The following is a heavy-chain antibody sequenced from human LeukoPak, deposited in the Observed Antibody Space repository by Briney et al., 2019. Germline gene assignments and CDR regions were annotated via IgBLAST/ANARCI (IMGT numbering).Heavy chain of an antibody. V-gene: IGHV3-73*01. CDR3: TRLQHMGAFDI. J-gene: IGHJ3*02. CDR1: GFTFSGSA. Sequence: GGSLRLSXAASGFTFSGSAMHWVRQASGKGLEWVGRIRSKANSYATAYAASVKGRFTISRDDSKNTAYLQMNSLKTEDTAVYYCTRLQHMGAFDIWGQGTMVTVSS. D-gene: IGHD2-21*01. CDR2: IRSKANSYAT.